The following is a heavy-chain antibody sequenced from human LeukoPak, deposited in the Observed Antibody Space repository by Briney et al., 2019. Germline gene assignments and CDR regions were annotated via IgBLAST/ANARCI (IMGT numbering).Heavy chain of an antibody. J-gene: IGHJ4*02. CDR3: AREGYCSSTSCSLGY. CDR2: IIPIFGTA. CDR1: GGTFSSYA. V-gene: IGHV1-69*01. D-gene: IGHD2-2*01. Sequence: ASVKVSCKASGGTFSSYAISWVRQAPGQGLEWMGGIIPIFGTANYAQKFQGRVTITADESTSTAYMELSSLRSEDMAVYYCAREGYCSSTSCSLGYWGQGTLVTVSS.